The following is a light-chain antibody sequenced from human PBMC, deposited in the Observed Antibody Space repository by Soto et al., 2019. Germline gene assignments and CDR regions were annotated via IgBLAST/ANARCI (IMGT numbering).Light chain of an antibody. Sequence: IQMTQSPSSLSASVGDRVTITCRASQGIRNDLGWYQEKPGEAPRLLVYAASTLQSGVPSRFSGSGSGTEFTLTISSLQLEDFGTYYCLQDYNYPLTFGGGTRLEI. V-gene: IGKV1-6*01. CDR1: QGIRND. J-gene: IGKJ4*01. CDR2: AAS. CDR3: LQDYNYPLT.